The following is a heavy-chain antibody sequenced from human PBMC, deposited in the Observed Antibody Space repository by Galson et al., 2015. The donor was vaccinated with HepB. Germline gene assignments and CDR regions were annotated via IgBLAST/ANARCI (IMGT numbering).Heavy chain of an antibody. CDR1: GFTFSSSA. J-gene: IGHJ4*02. Sequence: SLRLSCAASGFTFSSSAMNWVRQAPGKGLEWVSAISGSGASTYYADSVKGRFTISRDNSKNTLSLQMNNLRAEDTAVYYCAINFCGGDCYSGFHYWGQGTLVTVSS. CDR2: ISGSGAST. D-gene: IGHD2-21*02. CDR3: AINFCGGDCYSGFHY. V-gene: IGHV3-23*01.